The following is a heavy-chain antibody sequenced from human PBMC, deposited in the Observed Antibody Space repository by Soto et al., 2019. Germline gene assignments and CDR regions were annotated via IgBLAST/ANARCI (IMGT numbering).Heavy chain of an antibody. Sequence: QVQLQESGPGLVKPSGTLSLTCAVSGGSISSSNWWSWVRQPPGKGLEWIGEIYHSGSTNYNPSLKSRVTIAVDKSKNQFSLKLSSVTAADTAVYYCARDKRGYSYGSYFDYWGQGTLVTVSS. D-gene: IGHD5-18*01. CDR3: ARDKRGYSYGSYFDY. J-gene: IGHJ4*02. CDR1: GGSISSSNW. CDR2: IYHSGST. V-gene: IGHV4-4*02.